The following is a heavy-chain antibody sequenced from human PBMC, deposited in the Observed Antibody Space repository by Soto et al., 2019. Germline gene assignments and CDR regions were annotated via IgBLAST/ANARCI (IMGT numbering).Heavy chain of an antibody. CDR2: ISAYNGNT. D-gene: IGHD2-2*01. CDR3: AREVAYCSSTSCYSHPPHWFDP. V-gene: IGHV1-18*01. J-gene: IGHJ5*02. CDR1: GYTFTSYG. Sequence: QVQLVQSGAEVKKPGASVKVSCKASGYTFTSYGISWVRQAPGQGLEWMGWISAYNGNTNYAQKLQGRVTMTTDTSTSTAYMELRSLRSDDTAVYYCAREVAYCSSTSCYSHPPHWFDPWGQGTLVTVSS.